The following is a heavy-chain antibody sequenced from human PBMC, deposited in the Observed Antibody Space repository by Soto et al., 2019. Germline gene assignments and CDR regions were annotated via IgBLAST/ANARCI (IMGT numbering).Heavy chain of an antibody. CDR2: IDAGSGDT. CDR3: ARFPSAAGTRNWYFDL. V-gene: IGHV1-3*01. D-gene: IGHD6-13*01. J-gene: IGHJ2*01. Sequence: GASVKVSCKASGYTFTSYSMYWVRQAPGQRLEWMGGIDAGSGDTKYSQKFQGRVTITRDTSTTTAYMDLSSLRSEDTAVYYCARFPSAAGTRNWYFDLWGRGTQVTVSS. CDR1: GYTFTSYS.